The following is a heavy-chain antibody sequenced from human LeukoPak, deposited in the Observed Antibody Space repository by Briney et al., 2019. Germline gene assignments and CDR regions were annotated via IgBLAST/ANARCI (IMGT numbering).Heavy chain of an antibody. V-gene: IGHV3-23*01. D-gene: IGHD3-22*01. J-gene: IGHJ4*02. Sequence: GGTLRLSCAASGFTFSSYGMSWVRQAPGKGLEWVSAISGSGGSTYYADSVKGRFTISRDNSKNTLYLQMNSLRAEDTAVYYCAKARRHDSSGYYDYWGQGTLVTVSS. CDR3: AKARRHDSSGYYDY. CDR2: ISGSGGST. CDR1: GFTFSSYG.